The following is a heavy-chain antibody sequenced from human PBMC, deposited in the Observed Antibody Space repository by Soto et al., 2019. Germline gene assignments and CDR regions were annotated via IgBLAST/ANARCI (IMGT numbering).Heavy chain of an antibody. CDR1: GYTFTSYY. CDR3: ASPILTTVTTRGLDYYYYGMDV. D-gene: IGHD4-17*01. V-gene: IGHV1-46*01. J-gene: IGHJ6*02. Sequence: ASLKVSCKASGYTFTSYYMHWVRQAPGQGLEWMGIINPSGGSTSYAQKFQGRVTMTRDTSTSTVYMELSSLRSEDTAVYYCASPILTTVTTRGLDYYYYGMDVWGQGTTVTVSS. CDR2: INPSGGST.